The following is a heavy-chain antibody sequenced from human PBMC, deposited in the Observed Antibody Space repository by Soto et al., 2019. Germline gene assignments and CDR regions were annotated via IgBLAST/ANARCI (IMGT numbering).Heavy chain of an antibody. CDR2: ISSNGGSA. V-gene: IGHV3-64*01. CDR3: ARDRFYDFWSGYLDY. Sequence: PGGSLRLSCAASGFTFSSYAMHWVRQAPGKGLEYVSAISSNGGSAYYANSVKGRFTISRDNSKYSLYLQMGSLIAEDMAVYYCARDRFYDFWSGYLDYWGQGTLVTVSS. D-gene: IGHD3-3*01. J-gene: IGHJ4*02. CDR1: GFTFSSYA.